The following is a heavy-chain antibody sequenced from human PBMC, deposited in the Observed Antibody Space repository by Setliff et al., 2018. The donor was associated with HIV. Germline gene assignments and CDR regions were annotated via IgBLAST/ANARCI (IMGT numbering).Heavy chain of an antibody. V-gene: IGHV3-73*01. Sequence: GGSLRLSCAASGFPFSGSAIHWVRRASGKGLEWVGRIKTQPSNYATAHGASMEGRLTISRDDSKSTAYLQLSSLKVEDTAVYFCVASADGDCATTSCTNWFDPWGQGTLVTVSS. J-gene: IGHJ5*02. CDR1: GFPFSGSA. D-gene: IGHD2-21*01. CDR3: VASADGDCATTSCTNWFDP. CDR2: IKTQPSNYAT.